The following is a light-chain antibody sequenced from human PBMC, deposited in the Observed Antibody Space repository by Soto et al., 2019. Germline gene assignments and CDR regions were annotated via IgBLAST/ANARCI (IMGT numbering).Light chain of an antibody. CDR1: HRIATY. V-gene: IGKV1-9*01. J-gene: IGKJ1*01. CDR2: SAS. Sequence: DIQLTQSPSFLSASVGDRVTITCRASHRIATYLAWYQQHPGKAPKLLIYSASTLETGVPSRFSGSGSGTDFTLTISNLQPADFATYYCQHLNPFPPRTFGQGTQVEIK. CDR3: QHLNPFPPRT.